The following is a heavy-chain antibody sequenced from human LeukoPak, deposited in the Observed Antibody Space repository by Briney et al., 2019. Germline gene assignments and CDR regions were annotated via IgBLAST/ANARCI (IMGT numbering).Heavy chain of an antibody. CDR1: GGTFSSYA. Sequence: ASVKVSCKASGGTFSSYAISWVRQAPGQGLEWMGRINPNSGGTNYAQKFQGRVTMTRDTSISTAYMELSRLRSDDTAVYYCASGRFSDGFDPWGQGTLVTVSS. CDR3: ASGRFSDGFDP. CDR2: INPNSGGT. J-gene: IGHJ5*02. V-gene: IGHV1-2*06. D-gene: IGHD3-3*01.